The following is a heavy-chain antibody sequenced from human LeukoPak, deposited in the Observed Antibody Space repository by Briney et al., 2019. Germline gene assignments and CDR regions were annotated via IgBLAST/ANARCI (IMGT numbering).Heavy chain of an antibody. D-gene: IGHD5-18*01. CDR2: IYYSGST. J-gene: IGHJ4*02. CDR3: ARHRSGYSYGFDY. V-gene: IGHV4-39*01. CDR1: GGSISSSSYY. Sequence: SETLSLTCTVSGGSISSSSYYWGWIRQPPGKGLEWIGSIYYSGSTYYNPSLKSRVTISVDMSKNQFSLKLSSVTAADTAVYYCARHRSGYSYGFDYWGQGTLVTVSS.